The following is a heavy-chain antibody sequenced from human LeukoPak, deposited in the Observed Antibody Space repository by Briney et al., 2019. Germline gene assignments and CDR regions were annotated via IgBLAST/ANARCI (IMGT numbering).Heavy chain of an antibody. D-gene: IGHD1-14*01. V-gene: IGHV4-34*01. Sequence: PSETLSLTCAIHGVPFSNYCWSWTRQSPGRELEWIVDIDHDGDATHNPSLRSRIGTAIDTSKNQFSLRLNSVTAADTAVYYCARAEKVERATLTFNWVRPERRYYSGLDVWGQGSAVIVSS. J-gene: IGHJ6*02. CDR2: IDHDGDA. CDR3: ARAEKVERATLTFNWVRPERRYYSGLDV. CDR1: GVPFSNYC.